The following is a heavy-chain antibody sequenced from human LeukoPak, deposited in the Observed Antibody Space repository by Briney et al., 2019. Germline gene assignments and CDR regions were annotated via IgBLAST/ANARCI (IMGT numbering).Heavy chain of an antibody. D-gene: IGHD3-10*01. CDR2: VSSDGGTK. CDR1: RFTFSSYA. CDR3: AKEYDSGGYGANFDY. Sequence: GRSLRLSCAASRFTFSSYAMHWVRQAPGKGLEWVAVVSSDGGTKYYADSVKGRFTISRDNSRNTMYLQMDSLRAEDTAVYYCAKEYDSGGYGANFDYWGQGTLVTVSS. V-gene: IGHV3-30*04. J-gene: IGHJ4*02.